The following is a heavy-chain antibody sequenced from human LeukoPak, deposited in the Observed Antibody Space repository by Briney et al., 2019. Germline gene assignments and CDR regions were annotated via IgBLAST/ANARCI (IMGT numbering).Heavy chain of an antibody. CDR1: GYSISSGYY. Sequence: SETLSLTCTVSGYSISSGYYWGWIRQPPGKGLEWIGSIYHSGNTYYNPSLKSRVTISVDTSKNQFSLKLSSVTAADTAVYYCARDKRFGDCSGGSCYFHYWGQGTLVTVSS. V-gene: IGHV4-38-2*02. D-gene: IGHD2-15*01. J-gene: IGHJ4*02. CDR3: ARDKRFGDCSGGSCYFHY. CDR2: IYHSGNT.